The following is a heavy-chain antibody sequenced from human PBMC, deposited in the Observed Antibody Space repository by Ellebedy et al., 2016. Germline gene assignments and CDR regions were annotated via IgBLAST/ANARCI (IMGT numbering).Heavy chain of an antibody. CDR1: GFTFSSYA. CDR2: ISYDGSNK. J-gene: IGHJ5*02. V-gene: IGHV3-30-3*01. D-gene: IGHD6-13*01. CDR3: ARDRREYSSSWYDWFDP. Sequence: GESLKISXAASGFTFSSYAMHWVRQAPGKGLEWVAVISYDGSNKYYADSVKGRFTISRDNSKNTLYLQMNSLRAEDTAVYYCARDRREYSSSWYDWFDPWGQGTLVTVSS.